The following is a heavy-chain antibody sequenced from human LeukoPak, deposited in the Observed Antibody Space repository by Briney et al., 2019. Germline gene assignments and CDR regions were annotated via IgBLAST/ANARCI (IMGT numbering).Heavy chain of an antibody. CDR3: ARVGRGPTGGAVDY. Sequence: SQTLSLTCAISGDSVSGNSAAWNWIRQSPSRGLEWLGRTYYRSKWYNDYAVSVKSRITINPDTSKNQFSLQLNSLSPEDTAVYYCARVGRGPTGGAVDYWGQGTLVTVSS. CDR1: GDSVSGNSAA. J-gene: IGHJ4*02. V-gene: IGHV6-1*01. D-gene: IGHD3-16*01. CDR2: TYYRSKWYN.